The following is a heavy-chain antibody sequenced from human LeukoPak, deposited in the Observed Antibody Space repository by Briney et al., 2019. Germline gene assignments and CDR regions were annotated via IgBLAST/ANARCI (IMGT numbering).Heavy chain of an antibody. CDR2: IRGSGDGT. V-gene: IGHV3-23*01. Sequence: GGSLRLSCAASGFTFSSYVMSWVHQAPGKGLEWVSAIRGSGDGTYYADSVQGRFTISRDNSKNTLYLQMNSLRVEDTAIYYCAKYYYDSSGYYWTLDYWGQGTLVTVSS. J-gene: IGHJ4*02. D-gene: IGHD3-22*01. CDR3: AKYYYDSSGYYWTLDY. CDR1: GFTFSSYV.